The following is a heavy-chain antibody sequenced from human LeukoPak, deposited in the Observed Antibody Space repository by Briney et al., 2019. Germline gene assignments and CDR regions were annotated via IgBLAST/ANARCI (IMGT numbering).Heavy chain of an antibody. Sequence: PGGSLRLSCAASGFTVSSKYMSWVRQAPGQGLEWVSVIYSGGDTYYADSVKGRFTISRDDSKNTLYLQMDSLRVDDTAVYYCARRDSGWDVWGKGTTVTVSS. CDR3: ARRDSGWDV. J-gene: IGHJ6*04. CDR2: IYSGGDT. CDR1: GFTVSSKY. D-gene: IGHD5-24*01. V-gene: IGHV3-53*01.